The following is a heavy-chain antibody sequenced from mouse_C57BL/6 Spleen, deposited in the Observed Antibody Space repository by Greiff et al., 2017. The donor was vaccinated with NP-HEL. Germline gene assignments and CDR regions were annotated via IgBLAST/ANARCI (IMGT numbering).Heavy chain of an antibody. D-gene: IGHD1-1*01. CDR2: IHPNSGST. Sequence: QVQLQQSGAELVKPGASVKLSCKASGYTFTSYWMHWVKQRPGQGLEWIGMIHPNSGSTNYNEKFKSKATLTVDKSSSTAYMQLSSLTSEDSAVYYCARRDYGSSYVYYFDYWGQGTTLTVSS. CDR1: GYTFTSYW. CDR3: ARRDYGSSYVYYFDY. J-gene: IGHJ2*01. V-gene: IGHV1-64*01.